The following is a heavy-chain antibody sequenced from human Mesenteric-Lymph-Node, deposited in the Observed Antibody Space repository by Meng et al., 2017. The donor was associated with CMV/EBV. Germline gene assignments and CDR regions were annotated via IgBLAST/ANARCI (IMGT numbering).Heavy chain of an antibody. J-gene: IGHJ4*02. CDR3: AREGVRGVITDFDY. CDR1: GFTFSSYE. Sequence: GESLKISCAASGFTFSSYEMNWVRQAPGKGLEWVSYISSSGSTIYYADSVKGRFTISRDNAKNSLYLQMNSLRAEDTAVYYCAREGVRGVITDFDYWGQGTLVTVSS. CDR2: ISSSGSTI. D-gene: IGHD3-10*01. V-gene: IGHV3-48*03.